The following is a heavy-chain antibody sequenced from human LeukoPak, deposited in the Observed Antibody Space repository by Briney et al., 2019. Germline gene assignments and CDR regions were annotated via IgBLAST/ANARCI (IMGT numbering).Heavy chain of an antibody. CDR3: AKRGVVIRVILVGFHKEAYYFDS. V-gene: IGHV3-23*01. CDR2: ISDSGGRT. Sequence: PGGSLRLSWAVSGITLINYGMSWVRQAPGKGLEWDAGISDSGGRTNYADSVKGRFTISRDNPKNTLYLQMNSLRAEDTAVYFCAKRGVVIRVILVGFHKEAYYFDSWGQGALVTVSS. CDR1: GITLINYG. J-gene: IGHJ4*02. D-gene: IGHD3-22*01.